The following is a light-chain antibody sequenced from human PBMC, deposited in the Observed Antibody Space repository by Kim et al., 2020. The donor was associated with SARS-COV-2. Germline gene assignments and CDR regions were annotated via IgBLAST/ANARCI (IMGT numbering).Light chain of an antibody. CDR1: QSVTSTY. Sequence: SPGERATLSCRASQSVTSTYLAWYQQSPGQAPRLLIYGASTRATGIPERFSGSGSGTDFTLTISRLEPEDFAVYYCQQLARSPLTFGGGTKVDIK. V-gene: IGKV3-20*01. J-gene: IGKJ4*01. CDR3: QQLARSPLT. CDR2: GAS.